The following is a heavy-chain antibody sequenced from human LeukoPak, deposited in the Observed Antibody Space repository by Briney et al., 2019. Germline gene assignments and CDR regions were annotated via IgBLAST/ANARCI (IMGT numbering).Heavy chain of an antibody. Sequence: ASVRVSCGACGYTFTVYYVHCVPEAPGQGREGVGWINPKRGGTNYTQKLQRRVTITRDTSMSTAYMELSTVRSGDTGVYLCARGAGVSVYYYYYYYMDVWGKGTTVTVSS. J-gene: IGHJ6*03. CDR3: ARGAGVSVYYYYYYYMDV. D-gene: IGHD6-6*01. V-gene: IGHV1-2*02. CDR1: GYTFTVYY. CDR2: INPKRGGT.